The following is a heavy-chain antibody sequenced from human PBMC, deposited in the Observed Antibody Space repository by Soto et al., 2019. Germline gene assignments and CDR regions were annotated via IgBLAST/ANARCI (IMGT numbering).Heavy chain of an antibody. CDR1: GYTFTSYG. Sequence: ASVKGFCKASGYTFTSYGISWVRQAPGQGLEWMGWISAYNGNTKYAQKFQGRITMTRDTSRSTVYMELSSLRSDDTAIYYCARSSGGNFGIIIEGPNWFDPWGQGTLVTVSS. V-gene: IGHV1-18*01. D-gene: IGHD3-3*01. J-gene: IGHJ5*02. CDR3: ARSSGGNFGIIIEGPNWFDP. CDR2: ISAYNGNT.